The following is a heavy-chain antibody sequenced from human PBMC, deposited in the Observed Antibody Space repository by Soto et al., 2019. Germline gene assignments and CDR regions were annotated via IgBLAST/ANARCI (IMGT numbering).Heavy chain of an antibody. V-gene: IGHV3-33*01. Sequence: QVQLVESGGGVVQPGRSLRLSCAASGFTFSSYGMHWVRQAPGKGLEWVAVIWYDGSNKYYADSVKGRFTISRDNSKNTLYVQMNNQRAEDTAVYYYARDAYCSGGSCYYYYYYMAVWGKGTTVTVSS. CDR3: ARDAYCSGGSCYYYYYYMAV. CDR2: IWYDGSNK. CDR1: GFTFSSYG. J-gene: IGHJ6*03. D-gene: IGHD2-15*01.